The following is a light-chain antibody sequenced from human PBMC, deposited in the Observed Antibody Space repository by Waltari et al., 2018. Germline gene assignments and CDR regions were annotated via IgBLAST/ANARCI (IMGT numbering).Light chain of an antibody. CDR2: EDY. Sequence: KFMLTQPHSVSESPGKTVTISCTGSGGSIATNYVQWYQQRPGSAPILLIFEDYQRPSGFTGRLSGYIDTSSNSASLTISGLKTEDEADYFCQSYDRTDWVFGGGTKLTVL. CDR3: QSYDRTDWV. CDR1: GGSIATNY. V-gene: IGLV6-57*02. J-gene: IGLJ3*02.